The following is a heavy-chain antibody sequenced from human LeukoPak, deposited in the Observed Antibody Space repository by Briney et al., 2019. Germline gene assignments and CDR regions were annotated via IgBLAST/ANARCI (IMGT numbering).Heavy chain of an antibody. J-gene: IGHJ6*02. Sequence: PGASVKVSCSASAHTSTSYGISCVRHATRQGREWMGSISAYNGNTNYAQKLQGRVTMTTGISTSTAYMELRRLRSDDTAVYYCARDESVVTAAIADRYYGMDVWGQGTTVTVSS. CDR3: ARDESVVTAAIADRYYGMDV. CDR2: ISAYNGNT. CDR1: AHTSTSYG. V-gene: IGHV1-18*01. D-gene: IGHD2-2*02.